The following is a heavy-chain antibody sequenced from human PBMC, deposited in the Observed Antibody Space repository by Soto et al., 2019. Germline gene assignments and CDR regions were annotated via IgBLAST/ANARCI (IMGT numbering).Heavy chain of an antibody. CDR2: IWYDGSNK. CDR3: ARPYGSGSSNWFDP. Sequence: PGVSLRLSCAASGFTFSSYGMHWVRQAPGKGLEWVAVIWYDGSNKYYADSVKGRFTISRDNSKNKLYLQMNSLRAEDTAVYYCARPYGSGSSNWFDPWGQGTLVTCSS. V-gene: IGHV3-33*01. CDR1: GFTFSSYG. D-gene: IGHD3-10*01. J-gene: IGHJ5*02.